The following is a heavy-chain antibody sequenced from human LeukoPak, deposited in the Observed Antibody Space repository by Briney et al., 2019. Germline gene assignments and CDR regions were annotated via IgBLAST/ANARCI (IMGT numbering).Heavy chain of an antibody. CDR3: VRFGVNYDMDV. Sequence: SETLSLTCSVSGGSISGYYWTWVRQPPGKGLEWIGQIHYSERADYNPSLKSRITMSVGSSRNQISLKLSSVTAADTAIYYCVRFGVNYDMDVWGQGTTVTVFS. J-gene: IGHJ6*02. D-gene: IGHD3-16*01. CDR1: GGSISGYY. V-gene: IGHV4-59*01. CDR2: IHYSERA.